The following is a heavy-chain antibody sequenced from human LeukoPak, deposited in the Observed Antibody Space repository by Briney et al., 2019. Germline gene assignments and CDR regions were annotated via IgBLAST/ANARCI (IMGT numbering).Heavy chain of an antibody. CDR2: INHSGST. D-gene: IGHD2-15*01. J-gene: IGHJ6*02. Sequence: KPSETLSLTCAVYGGSFSGYYWSWIRQPPGKGLEWSGEINHSGSTNYNPSLKSRVTISVDTSKNQFSLTLSSVTAADTAVYYCARDIRLNYYYYYGMDVWGQGTTVTVSS. CDR3: ARDIRLNYYYYYGMDV. CDR1: GGSFSGYY. V-gene: IGHV4-34*01.